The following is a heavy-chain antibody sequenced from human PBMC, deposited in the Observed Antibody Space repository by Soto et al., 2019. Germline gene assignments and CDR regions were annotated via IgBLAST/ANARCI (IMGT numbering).Heavy chain of an antibody. CDR2: IYISGST. Sequence: GGSLRLSCAASGLTVSTNYMGWVRQAPGKGLEWVSIIYISGSTYYADSVQGRFSISRDNSGNTLHLQMSTLTVEDTAMYYCASRYCNRTNCFSGPFDIWGQGTMVTVSS. V-gene: IGHV3-66*01. CDR3: ASRYCNRTNCFSGPFDI. J-gene: IGHJ3*02. D-gene: IGHD2-2*01. CDR1: GLTVSTNY.